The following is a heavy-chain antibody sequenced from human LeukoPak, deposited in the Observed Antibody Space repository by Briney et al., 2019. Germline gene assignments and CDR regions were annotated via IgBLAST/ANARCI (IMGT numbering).Heavy chain of an antibody. D-gene: IGHD2-21*02. CDR1: GFTFSDYY. Sequence: GGSLRLSCAASGFTFSDYYMSWIRQAPGKGLEWVSYISSSGSTIYYADSVKGRFTISRDNAKNSLYLQMNSLRAEDTAVYYCARDVLAYCGGDCYGGWFDPWGQGTLVTVSS. J-gene: IGHJ5*02. CDR2: ISSSGSTI. CDR3: ARDVLAYCGGDCYGGWFDP. V-gene: IGHV3-11*04.